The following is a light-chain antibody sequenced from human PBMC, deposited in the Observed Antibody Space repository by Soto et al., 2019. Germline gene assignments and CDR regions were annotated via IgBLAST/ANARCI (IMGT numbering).Light chain of an antibody. CDR3: QQHNNWPPWT. CDR2: GAS. V-gene: IGKV3-15*01. J-gene: IGKJ1*01. CDR1: QSVSSD. Sequence: EILMTQSPATLSVSPGERATRSCRASQSVSSDLAWYQQKPGQAPRLLRYGASTWATGIQDRFSGSGSGTEFTLTISSLQSEDFAVYYCQQHNNWPPWTFGQGTKVEIK.